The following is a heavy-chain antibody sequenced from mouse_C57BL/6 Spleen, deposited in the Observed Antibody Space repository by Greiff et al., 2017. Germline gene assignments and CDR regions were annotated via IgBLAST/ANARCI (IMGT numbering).Heavy chain of an antibody. CDR1: GFTFSSYA. D-gene: IGHD1-1*01. V-gene: IGHV5-4*01. CDR3: ARDHYGSSPLGYFDV. J-gene: IGHJ1*03. CDR2: ISDGGSYT. Sequence: EVQGVESGGGLVKPGGSLKLSCAASGFTFSSYAMSWVRQTPEKRLEWVATISDGGSYTYYPDNVKGRFTISRDNAKNNLYLQMSHLKSEDTAMYYCARDHYGSSPLGYFDVWGTGTTVTVSS.